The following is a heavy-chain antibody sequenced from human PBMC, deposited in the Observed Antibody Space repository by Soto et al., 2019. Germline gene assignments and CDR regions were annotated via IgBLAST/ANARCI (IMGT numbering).Heavy chain of an antibody. CDR2: ITDTGGDA. CDR1: GLTFGSRA. J-gene: IGHJ4*02. Sequence: PGGSLRLSCVASGLTFGSRAMSWVRQAPGEGLQWVSTITDTGGDAKYADSVRGRFVISRDNSKKTLYLQMTSLTAEDSAMYFCARGSTDSHPGSRLFDFWGRGTPVTVSS. D-gene: IGHD3-10*01. V-gene: IGHV3-23*01. CDR3: ARGSTDSHPGSRLFDF.